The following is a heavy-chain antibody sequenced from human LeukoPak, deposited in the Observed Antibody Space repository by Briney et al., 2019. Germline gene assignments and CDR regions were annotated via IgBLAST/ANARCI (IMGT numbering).Heavy chain of an antibody. V-gene: IGHV4-30-2*01. D-gene: IGHD3-3*01. J-gene: IGHJ5*02. CDR1: GGSISSGGYS. CDR3: ARAPRITIFGVVPNWFDP. Sequence: SETLSLTCAVSGGSISSGGYSWSWIRQPPGKGLEWIGYIYHSGSTYYNPSLKSRVTISVDRSKNQFSLKLSSVTAADTAVYYCARAPRITIFGVVPNWFDPWGQGTLVTVPS. CDR2: IYHSGST.